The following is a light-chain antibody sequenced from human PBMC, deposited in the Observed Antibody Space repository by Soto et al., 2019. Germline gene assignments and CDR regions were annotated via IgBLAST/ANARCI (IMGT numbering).Light chain of an antibody. CDR1: SSDVGSYNY. CDR3: SSYTSSTTREI. Sequence: QSALTQPASVSGSPGQSVTISCTGASSDVGSYNYVSWYQHHPGRAPKLMIYEVNNRPSGVSNRFSGSKSGNTASLTISGLQAEDEADYYCSSYTSSTTREIFGPGTKVTVL. J-gene: IGLJ1*01. V-gene: IGLV2-14*01. CDR2: EVN.